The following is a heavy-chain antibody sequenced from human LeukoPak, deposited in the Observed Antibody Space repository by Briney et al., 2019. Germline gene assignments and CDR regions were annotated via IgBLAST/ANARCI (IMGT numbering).Heavy chain of an antibody. D-gene: IGHD2-2*01. J-gene: IGHJ6*02. V-gene: IGHV1-69*01. CDR2: IIPIFGTA. Sequence: SSLKLSCKASGGTFSSYAISWGRQSPGQRLEWMGGIIPIFGTANYAQNFPGRVTITADESTSTAYIELSSLRSEDTAVYYCAREAYCSSTSCYYWRGYYYYGMDVWGQGTTVTVSS. CDR1: GGTFSSYA. CDR3: AREAYCSSTSCYYWRGYYYYGMDV.